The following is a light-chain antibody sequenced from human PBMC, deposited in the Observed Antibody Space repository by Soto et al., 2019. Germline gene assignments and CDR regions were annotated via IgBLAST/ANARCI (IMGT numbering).Light chain of an antibody. CDR3: CSYAGSSTFYV. CDR1: SSDVGSYNL. J-gene: IGLJ1*01. V-gene: IGLV2-23*02. Sequence: QSALTQPASVSGSPGQSITISCTETSSDVGSYNLVSWYQQHPGKAPKLMIYEVSKRPSGVPNRFSGSKSGNTASLTISGLQAEDEADYYCCSYAGSSTFYVFGTGTKVTVL. CDR2: EVS.